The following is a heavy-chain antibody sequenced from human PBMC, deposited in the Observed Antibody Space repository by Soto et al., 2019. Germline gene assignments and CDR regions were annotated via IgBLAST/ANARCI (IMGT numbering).Heavy chain of an antibody. CDR3: AREISAGFDP. V-gene: IGHV1-8*01. D-gene: IGHD6-25*01. Sequence: ASVKSPGKAFGTPFPSFIINWWRQATGQGLEWMGWMNPNSGNTGYAQKFQGRVTMTRDTSTSTVYMELSSLRSEDTAVYYCAREISAGFDPWGKGTTVTVSS. CDR1: GTPFPSFI. CDR2: MNPNSGNT. J-gene: IGHJ6*04.